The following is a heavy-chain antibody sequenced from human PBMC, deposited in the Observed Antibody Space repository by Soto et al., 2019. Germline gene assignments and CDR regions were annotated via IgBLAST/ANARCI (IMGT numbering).Heavy chain of an antibody. D-gene: IGHD3-3*01. V-gene: IGHV1-69*13. Sequence: SVKVSCKASGGTFSSYAISLVRQAPGQGLEWMGGIIPIFGTANYAQKFQGRVTITADESTSTAYMELSSLRSEDTAVYYCARAEIFGVVINWFDPWGQGTLVTVSS. CDR2: IIPIFGTA. J-gene: IGHJ5*02. CDR1: GGTFSSYA. CDR3: ARAEIFGVVINWFDP.